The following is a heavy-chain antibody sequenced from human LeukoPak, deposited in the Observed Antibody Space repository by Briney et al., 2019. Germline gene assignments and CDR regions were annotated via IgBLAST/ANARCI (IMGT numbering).Heavy chain of an antibody. CDR1: GYTFTSYD. D-gene: IGHD2-15*01. Sequence: ASVKVSCKASGYTFTSYDISWVRQATGQGLEWMGWVNPNSGNTGYAQKFQGRVTMTRNTSISTVYMELSSLRSEDTAVYYCARGAPGSYCSGGSCPYFDYWGQGTLVSVSS. V-gene: IGHV1-8*01. J-gene: IGHJ4*02. CDR3: ARGAPGSYCSGGSCPYFDY. CDR2: VNPNSGNT.